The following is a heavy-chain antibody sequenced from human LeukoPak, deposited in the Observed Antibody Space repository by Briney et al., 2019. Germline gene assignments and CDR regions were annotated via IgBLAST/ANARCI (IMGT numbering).Heavy chain of an antibody. CDR1: GFTFDDYA. D-gene: IGHD1-26*01. CDR2: ISWNSGSI. V-gene: IGHV3-9*01. Sequence: GGSLRLSCAASGFTFDDYAMHWVRQAPGKGLEWVSGISWNSGSIGYADSVKGRFTISRDNAKNSLYLQMNSLRAEDTALYYCAKVGTSGGSDYWGQGTLVTVSS. CDR3: AKVGTSGGSDY. J-gene: IGHJ4*02.